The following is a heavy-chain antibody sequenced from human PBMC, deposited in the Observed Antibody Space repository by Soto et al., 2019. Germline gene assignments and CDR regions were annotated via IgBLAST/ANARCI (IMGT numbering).Heavy chain of an antibody. V-gene: IGHV1-3*01. CDR2: IHGGTGQT. Sequence: ASVKVSCKASGYTFSTHAMHWVRQAPGQSLEWMGWIHGGTGQTKHSHRFQDRVSITRDTSASTAYMELSSLRSEDTAVYYCASGQAMEEKSYYYGMDIWGQGTTVTVSS. CDR3: ASGQAMEEKSYYYGMDI. CDR1: GYTFSTHA. D-gene: IGHD1-1*01. J-gene: IGHJ6*02.